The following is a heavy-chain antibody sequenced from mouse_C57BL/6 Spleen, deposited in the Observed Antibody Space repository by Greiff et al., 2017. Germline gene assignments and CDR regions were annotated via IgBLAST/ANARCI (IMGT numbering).Heavy chain of an antibody. CDR3: AREERDYAMDY. CDR1: GFTFSSYG. Sequence: EVKLVESGGDLVKPGGSLKLSCAASGFTFSSYGMSWVRQTPDKRLEWVATISSGGSYTYYPDSVKGRFTISRDTAKNTLYMQMSSLKAEDTAMYYCAREERDYAMDYWGQGTSVTVSS. V-gene: IGHV5-6*01. CDR2: ISSGGSYT. J-gene: IGHJ4*01.